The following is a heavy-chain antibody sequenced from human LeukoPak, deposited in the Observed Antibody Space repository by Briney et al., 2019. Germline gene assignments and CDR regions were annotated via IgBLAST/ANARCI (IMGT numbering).Heavy chain of an antibody. V-gene: IGHV1-2*02. J-gene: IGHJ6*03. D-gene: IGHD5-12*01. Sequence: GASVKVSCKASGYTFTGYYIHWVRQAPGQGLEWMGWINPHSGGTNYARKFQGGVTMTRDTSITTAYMELSSLRSDDTAVYYCAKDRYGDYEAPFHYYMDAWGRGTTVTVSS. CDR1: GYTFTGYY. CDR3: AKDRYGDYEAPFHYYMDA. CDR2: INPHSGGT.